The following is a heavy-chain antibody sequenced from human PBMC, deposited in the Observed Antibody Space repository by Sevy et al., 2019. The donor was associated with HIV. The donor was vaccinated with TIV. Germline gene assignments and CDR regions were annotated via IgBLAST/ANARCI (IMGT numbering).Heavy chain of an antibody. CDR2: IRSKDYGGAT. CDR3: TSGYYYDSSGYSDY. D-gene: IGHD3-22*01. J-gene: IGHJ4*02. Sequence: GGSLRLSCTGSGFTFGDYAMSWFRQAPGMGLEWVGFIRSKDYGGATEYAASVKGRFTISSDDSKGIADLQMNSLKTEDTAVYYCTSGYYYDSSGYSDYWGQGTLVTVSS. CDR1: GFTFGDYA. V-gene: IGHV3-49*03.